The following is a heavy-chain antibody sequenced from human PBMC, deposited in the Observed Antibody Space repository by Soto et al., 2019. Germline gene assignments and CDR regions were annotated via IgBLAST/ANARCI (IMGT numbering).Heavy chain of an antibody. Sequence: SGTMYLAFAVSGGSISIYFGSWIRQPPGKGLEWIGYIDYSGRTNYNPSLKSRVSISVDTSKNQFSLMLNSVTAADTAMYYCSRDGASSSWHGMDVWGQGTTVTVSS. CDR2: IDYSGRT. J-gene: IGHJ6*02. D-gene: IGHD6-19*01. V-gene: IGHV4-59*01. CDR3: SRDGASSSWHGMDV. CDR1: GGSISIYF.